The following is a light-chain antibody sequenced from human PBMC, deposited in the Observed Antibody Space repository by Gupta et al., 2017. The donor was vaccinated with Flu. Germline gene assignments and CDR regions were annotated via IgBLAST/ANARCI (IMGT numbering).Light chain of an antibody. CDR1: QSVRSSY. V-gene: IGKV3-20*01. CDR2: GAY. Sequence: EIVLTQSPGTLSLSPVERATLSCRASQSVRSSYLDWYQQKPGQAPRLLIYGAYKRATGIPDRFSGSGYGTDFTVTISRLEPEDFAVYYCQQYGTSSWTFGQGTKVELK. J-gene: IGKJ1*01. CDR3: QQYGTSSWT.